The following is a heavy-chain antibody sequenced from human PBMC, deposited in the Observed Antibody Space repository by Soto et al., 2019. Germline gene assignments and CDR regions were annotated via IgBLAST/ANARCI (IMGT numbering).Heavy chain of an antibody. CDR3: AKERYYYYYGMDV. CDR2: ISYDGSNK. V-gene: IGHV3-30*18. J-gene: IGHJ6*02. CDR1: GFTFSNYW. Sequence: GGSLRLSCAASGFTFSNYWMHRVRLPPGKGLEWVAVISYDGSNKYYADSVKGRFTISRDNSKNTLYVQMNSLRAEDTAVYYCAKERYYYYYGMDVWGQGTTVTVSS.